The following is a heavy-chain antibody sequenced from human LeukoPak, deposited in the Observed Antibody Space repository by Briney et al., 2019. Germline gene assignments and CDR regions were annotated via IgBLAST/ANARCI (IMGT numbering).Heavy chain of an antibody. D-gene: IGHD2-2*01. Sequence: GGSLRLSCAVSGFTFSDYYMSWIRQAPGKGLEWVSKISSSGSTIYYADSVKGRFTISRDNAKNSLYLQMNSLRAEDTAVYYCAREGAMGYCSSTSCYQYNWFDPWGQGTLVTVSS. CDR1: GFTFSDYY. V-gene: IGHV3-11*04. CDR3: AREGAMGYCSSTSCYQYNWFDP. CDR2: ISSSGSTI. J-gene: IGHJ5*02.